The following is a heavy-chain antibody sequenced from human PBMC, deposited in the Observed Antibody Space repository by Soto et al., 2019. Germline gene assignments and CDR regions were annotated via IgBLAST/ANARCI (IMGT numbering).Heavy chain of an antibody. D-gene: IGHD6-19*01. J-gene: IGHJ4*02. CDR2: INGDGRTT. CDR1: GFTFSSYW. Sequence: GGSLRLSCAASGFTFSSYWIHWVRQAPGKGLVWVSRINGDGRTTNYADSVKGQFAISRDNAKNTVYLQMNSLRAEDTAVYYCAKESSGWFGYFDYWGQGTLVTVSS. CDR3: AKESSGWFGYFDY. V-gene: IGHV3-74*01.